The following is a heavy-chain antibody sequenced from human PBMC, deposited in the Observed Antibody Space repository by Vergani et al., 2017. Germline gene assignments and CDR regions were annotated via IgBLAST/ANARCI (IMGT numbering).Heavy chain of an antibody. D-gene: IGHD3-16*01. Sequence: QMQLQQWGAGLLKPSETLSLTCAVYGGSLSGYYWSWIRQPPGKGLEWIGEINHSGSTNYNPSVKSRVTISVDTSRNQISLKLNSVTATDTAIYFCARGNPYVDFDIWGQGTMITVSS. CDR2: INHSGST. CDR1: GGSLSGYY. V-gene: IGHV4-34*01. J-gene: IGHJ3*02. CDR3: ARGNPYVDFDI.